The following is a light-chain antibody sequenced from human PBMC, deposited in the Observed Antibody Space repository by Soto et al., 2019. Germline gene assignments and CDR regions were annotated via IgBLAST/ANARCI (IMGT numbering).Light chain of an antibody. CDR3: RQHISYPFS. J-gene: IGKJ3*01. V-gene: IGKV1-17*01. Sequence: DIQMTQSPSSLSASVGDRVTITCRASQDIRNDLGWYQQMPGKAPRRLSYTISTLQSGVPSRFSGSGSGTEFPITISSLQPEDFATYYCRQHISYPFSFGPGTNVDIK. CDR2: TIS. CDR1: QDIRND.